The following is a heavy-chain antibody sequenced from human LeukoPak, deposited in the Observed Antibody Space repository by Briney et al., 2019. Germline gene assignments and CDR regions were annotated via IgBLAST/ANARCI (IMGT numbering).Heavy chain of an antibody. CDR2: INSDGSST. Sequence: GGSLRLSCAASGFTVSSNYMSWVRQAPGKGLVWVSRINSDGSSTTYADSVKGRFTISRDNAKNTLYLQMNSLRAEDTAVYYCARPLSGYSSSLGYWGQGTLVTVSS. CDR1: GFTVSSNY. D-gene: IGHD6-6*01. J-gene: IGHJ4*02. CDR3: ARPLSGYSSSLGY. V-gene: IGHV3-74*01.